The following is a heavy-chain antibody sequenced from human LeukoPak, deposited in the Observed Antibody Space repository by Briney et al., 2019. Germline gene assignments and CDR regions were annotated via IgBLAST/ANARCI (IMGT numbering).Heavy chain of an antibody. J-gene: IGHJ4*02. D-gene: IGHD3/OR15-3a*01. V-gene: IGHV4-39*01. CDR2: IYYSGST. Sequence: SETLSLTCTVSGGSITSDSYYWGWIRQPPGKRLEWIGNIYYSGSTYYNPSLKSRVTISVDTSKNQFSLNLNSVTAADTAVYYCARGGLANYFDYWGQGTLVPVSS. CDR3: ARGGLANYFDY. CDR1: GGSITSDSYY.